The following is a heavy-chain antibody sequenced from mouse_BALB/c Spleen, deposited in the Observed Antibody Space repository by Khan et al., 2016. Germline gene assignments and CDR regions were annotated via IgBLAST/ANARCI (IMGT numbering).Heavy chain of an antibody. CDR1: GYTFSSYW. V-gene: IGHV1-9*01. CDR3: ARTDRRGYFDS. Sequence: QVQLQQSGAELMKPGASVKISCKATGYTFSSYWIEWVKQRPGHGLEWIGEILPGSGSTNYNEKFRGKATFTADTSSNTAYMQLSSLTSEDSAVHCCARTDRRGYFDSWGHGTTLTVSS. J-gene: IGHJ2*01. CDR2: ILPGSGST.